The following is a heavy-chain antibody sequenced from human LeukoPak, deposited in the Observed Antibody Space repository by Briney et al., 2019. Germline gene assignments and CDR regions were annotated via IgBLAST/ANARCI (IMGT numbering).Heavy chain of an antibody. J-gene: IGHJ4*02. D-gene: IGHD3/OR15-3a*01. Sequence: PPETLSLTCTVSGGSISSYYWGWIRQPPGKGLEWIGYIYYSGSTNYNPSLKGRVTISVDTSKNQFSLKVSSVTAADAAVYYCARRTGYYDGFDYWGQGTLVTVSS. V-gene: IGHV4-59*01. CDR1: GGSISSYY. CDR2: IYYSGST. CDR3: ARRTGYYDGFDY.